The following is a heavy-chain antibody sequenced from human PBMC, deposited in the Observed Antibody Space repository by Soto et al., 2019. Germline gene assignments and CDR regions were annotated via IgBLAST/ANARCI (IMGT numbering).Heavy chain of an antibody. V-gene: IGHV4-4*02. J-gene: IGHJ6*02. Sequence: PSETLSLTCAVSGGSISSSNWWSWVRQPPGKGLEWIGEIYHSGSTNYNPSLKSRVTISVDKSKNQFSLKLSSVTAADTAVYYCARDLSSSSWEGYYYYGMDVWGQGTTVTVSS. CDR1: GGSISSSNW. CDR2: IYHSGST. CDR3: ARDLSSSSWEGYYYYGMDV. D-gene: IGHD6-13*01.